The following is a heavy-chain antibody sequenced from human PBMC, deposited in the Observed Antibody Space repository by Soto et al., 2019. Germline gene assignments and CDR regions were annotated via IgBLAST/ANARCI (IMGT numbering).Heavy chain of an antibody. J-gene: IGHJ4*02. Sequence: PGGSLRLSCAASGFTFSSYGMHWVRQAPGKGLEWVAVVSYDGSNKFYSDSVKGRFTISRDNSKNTLYVQMNSLRAEDTGVYYCAKAISGYNAPLDHWGQGTRVTVSS. D-gene: IGHD1-20*01. CDR3: AKAISGYNAPLDH. V-gene: IGHV3-30*18. CDR1: GFTFSSYG. CDR2: VSYDGSNK.